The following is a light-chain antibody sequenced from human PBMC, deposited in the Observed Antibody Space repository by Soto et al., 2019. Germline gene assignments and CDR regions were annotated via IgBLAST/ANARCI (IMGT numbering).Light chain of an antibody. V-gene: IGLV2-14*01. CDR3: SSYTSNSTRV. Sequence: QSALTQPASVSGSPGQSITISCTGTSSDVGRYNYVSWYQQHPGKAPKLMIYDVSNRPSGVSNRFSGSKSGNTASLTISGLQAEDEADYYCSSYTSNSTRVFGGGTKLTVL. CDR1: SSDVGRYNY. CDR2: DVS. J-gene: IGLJ3*02.